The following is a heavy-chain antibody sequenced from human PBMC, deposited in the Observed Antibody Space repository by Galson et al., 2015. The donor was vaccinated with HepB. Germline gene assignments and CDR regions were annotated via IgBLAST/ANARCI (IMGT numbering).Heavy chain of an antibody. V-gene: IGHV3-23*01. CDR3: AKGTTDWNYYYYMDV. CDR1: GFTFSSYG. Sequence: SLRLSCAAPGFTFSSYGMHWVRQAPGKGLEWVSTISAGGGSTYYADSVKGRFTISRDNSKNTLYLQMDSLRAEDTAVFYCAKGTTDWNYYYYMDVWGKGTTVTVSS. CDR2: ISAGGGST. J-gene: IGHJ6*03. D-gene: IGHD3/OR15-3a*01.